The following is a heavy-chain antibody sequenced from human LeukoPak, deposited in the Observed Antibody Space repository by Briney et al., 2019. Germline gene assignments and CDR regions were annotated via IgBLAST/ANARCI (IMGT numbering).Heavy chain of an antibody. Sequence: SETLSLTCTVSGGSMSGYFWSWIRQPPGKGLEWIGYIYYSGSTNYNPSLKSRVTISVDTSKNQFSLKLSSVTAADTAVYYCARGYSYGYRHFDYWGQGTLVTVSS. CDR1: GGSMSGYF. CDR2: IYYSGST. CDR3: ARGYSYGYRHFDY. J-gene: IGHJ4*02. D-gene: IGHD5-18*01. V-gene: IGHV4-59*08.